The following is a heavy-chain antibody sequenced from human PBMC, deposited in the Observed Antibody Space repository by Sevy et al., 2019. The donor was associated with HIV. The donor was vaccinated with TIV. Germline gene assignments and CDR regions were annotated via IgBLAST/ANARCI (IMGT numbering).Heavy chain of an antibody. Sequence: ETLSLTCGVSGGSFSAYYWSWIRQPPGKGLEWIGEINRSGSTNYNPSLKSRVTISVDTSKKQFSLNLSSVTAADTAVYYCARVYSSAPHFDIWGQGTMVTVSS. CDR1: GGSFSAYY. D-gene: IGHD6-19*01. V-gene: IGHV4-34*01. CDR2: INRSGST. J-gene: IGHJ3*02. CDR3: ARVYSSAPHFDI.